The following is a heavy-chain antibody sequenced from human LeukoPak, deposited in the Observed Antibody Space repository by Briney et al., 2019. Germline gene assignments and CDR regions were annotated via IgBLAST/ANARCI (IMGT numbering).Heavy chain of an antibody. D-gene: IGHD3-9*01. CDR3: ARHKSPYYDILTGYYIDY. V-gene: IGHV3-48*03. CDR2: ISSSGSTI. CDR1: GFTFSSYE. Sequence: GGSLRLSCAASGFTFSSYEMNWVRQAPGKGLEWVSYISSSGSTIYYADSVKGRFTISRDNAKNSLYLQMNSLRAEDTAVYYCARHKSPYYDILTGYYIDYWGQGTLVTVSS. J-gene: IGHJ4*02.